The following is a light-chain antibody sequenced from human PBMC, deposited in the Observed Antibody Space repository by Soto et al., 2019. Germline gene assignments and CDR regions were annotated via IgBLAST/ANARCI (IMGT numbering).Light chain of an antibody. J-gene: IGKJ1*01. V-gene: IGKV4-1*01. CDR3: QQYYSTLWT. CDR1: QSVLYSSNNKNY. CDR2: WAS. Sequence: DIVMTQSPDSLAVSLGERATINCKSSQSVLYSSNNKNYLAWYQQKPGQPPKLLIYWASTREYGVPDRFSGSGSGTDFTLTISSLQADDVAVYYCQQYYSTLWTFGQGTKVEIK.